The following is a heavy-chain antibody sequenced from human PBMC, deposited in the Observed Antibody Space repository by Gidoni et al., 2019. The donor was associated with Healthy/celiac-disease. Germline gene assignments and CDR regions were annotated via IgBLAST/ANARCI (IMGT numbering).Heavy chain of an antibody. CDR2: IYWNDDK. J-gene: IGHJ4*02. V-gene: IGHV2-5*01. D-gene: IGHD2-15*01. CDR3: AHRRAVVTPFDY. CDR1: GFSLSTSGVG. Sequence: QITLKESGPTLVKPTQTLTLTCTFSGFSLSTSGVGVGWIRQPPGKALEWLALIYWNDDKRYSPSLKSRLTITKDTSKNQVVLTMTNMDPVDTATYDCAHRRAVVTPFDYWGQGTLVTVSS.